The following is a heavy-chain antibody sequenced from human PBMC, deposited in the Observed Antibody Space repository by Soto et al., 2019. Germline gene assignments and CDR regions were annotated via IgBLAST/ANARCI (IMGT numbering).Heavy chain of an antibody. J-gene: IGHJ4*02. CDR3: ARHVPAVAGINFDY. CDR1: GGSISTYF. Sequence: SETLSLTCTVFGGSISTYFWSWIRQPPGKGLEWIGYISYSGSTNYNPSLKSRVTISVDTSKNQFSLKLSSVTAADTAVYYCARHVPAVAGINFDYWGQGTLVTVSS. D-gene: IGHD6-19*01. V-gene: IGHV4-59*08. CDR2: ISYSGST.